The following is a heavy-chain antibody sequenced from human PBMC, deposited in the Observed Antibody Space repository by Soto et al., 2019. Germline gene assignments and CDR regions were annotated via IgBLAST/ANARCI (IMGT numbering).Heavy chain of an antibody. V-gene: IGHV3-74*01. J-gene: IGHJ4*02. D-gene: IGHD3-16*02. CDR3: VRGHVRGNDRHVDY. CDR2: IIGDGNEI. Sequence: EVQLAESGGGLVQPGGSLRLSCAASGFTFSSHWMHWVRQAPGKGLVWVSRIIGDGNEITYGDSVKGRFTISRDNAKNTVILQMNSMRAEDKAVYYCVRGHVRGNDRHVDYWGQGTLVTVSS. CDR1: GFTFSSHW.